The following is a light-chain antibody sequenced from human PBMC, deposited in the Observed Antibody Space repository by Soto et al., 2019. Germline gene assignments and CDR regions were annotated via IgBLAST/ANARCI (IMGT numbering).Light chain of an antibody. CDR1: QSVSSN. V-gene: IGKV3-15*01. J-gene: IGKJ5*01. Sequence: EIDMTQSPATLSVSPWEEATLSCRASQSVSSNLAWYQQKPGQAPRLLIYDASTRATGIPARFSGSGSGTDFTLTISRLEPEDFAVYCCQQYGSSGITFGQGTRLEIK. CDR2: DAS. CDR3: QQYGSSGIT.